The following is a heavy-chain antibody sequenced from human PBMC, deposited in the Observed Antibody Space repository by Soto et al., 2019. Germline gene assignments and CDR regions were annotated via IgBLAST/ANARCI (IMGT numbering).Heavy chain of an antibody. V-gene: IGHV3-23*01. CDR3: AKRRALGTSCYSHFDY. Sequence: EVQLLESGGGLVQPGGSLRLSCAASGFSFSNYTMNWVRQAPGKGLEWVSAISRSGGTTVYADSVRGRFTISRDNSENTLYLQMNSLRAEDTALYYCAKRRALGTSCYSHFDYWGQGTLVTVSS. CDR2: ISRSGGTT. J-gene: IGHJ4*02. CDR1: GFSFSNYT. D-gene: IGHD2-2*01.